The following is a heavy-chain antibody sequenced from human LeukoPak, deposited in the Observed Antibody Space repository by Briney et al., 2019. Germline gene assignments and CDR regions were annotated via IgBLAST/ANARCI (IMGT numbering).Heavy chain of an antibody. Sequence: GGSLRLSCAGSGFTFSDYWMHWVRQAPGKGLVWVSRVRRDGIETNYVDSVKGRFTISRDNARTTLYLQMNSLRAEDTAIYYCARNFVGSDSSDFDSWGQGTLVTVSS. D-gene: IGHD1-26*01. V-gene: IGHV3-74*01. CDR3: ARNFVGSDSSDFDS. J-gene: IGHJ4*02. CDR2: VRRDGIET. CDR1: GFTFSDYW.